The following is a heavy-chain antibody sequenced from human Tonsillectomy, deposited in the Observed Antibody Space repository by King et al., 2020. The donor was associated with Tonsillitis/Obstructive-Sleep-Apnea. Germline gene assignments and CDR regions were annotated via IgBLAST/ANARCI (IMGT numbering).Heavy chain of an antibody. J-gene: IGHJ4*02. CDR3: AGDRSANGDYNF. D-gene: IGHD4-17*01. V-gene: IGHV4-31*03. CDR2: IYHSGNT. Sequence: VQLVESGPGLVRPSQTLSLTCTVSGDSINSGPYYWRWIRQHPGKGLESIGYIYHSGNTYYNPSLKGRVTMSIDTSKNQFSLNLTSVTAADTAVYYCAGDRSANGDYNFWGQGTLVTVSS. CDR1: GDSINSGPYY.